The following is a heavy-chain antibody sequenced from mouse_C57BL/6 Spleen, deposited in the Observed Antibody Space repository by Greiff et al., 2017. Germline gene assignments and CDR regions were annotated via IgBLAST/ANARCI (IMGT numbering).Heavy chain of an antibody. CDR1: GYTFTSYW. D-gene: IGHD3-3*01. CDR3: SRGLTGPDY. J-gene: IGHJ2*01. CDR2: IHPSDSDT. Sequence: QVQLQQPGAELVKPGASVKVSCKASGYTFTSYWMHWVKQRPGQGLEWIGRIHPSDSDTNYNQKFKGKATLTVDKSSSTAYMQLRSLTFEYSAVYDCSRGLTGPDYWGQGTMLTVSA. V-gene: IGHV1-74*01.